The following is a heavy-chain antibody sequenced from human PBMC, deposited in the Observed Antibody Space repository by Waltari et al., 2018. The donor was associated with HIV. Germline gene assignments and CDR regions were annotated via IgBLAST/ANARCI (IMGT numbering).Heavy chain of an antibody. CDR3: ARHVAGYSSGWYNFDY. V-gene: IGHV4-59*08. CDR2: IYYSGST. CDR1: GGSISSYY. J-gene: IGHJ4*02. D-gene: IGHD6-19*01. Sequence: QVQLQESGPGLVKPSETLSLTCTVSGGSISSYYWSWIRQPPGKGLEWIGYIYYSGSTNYNPSLKSRVTISVDTSKNQFSLKLSSVTAADTAVYYCARHVAGYSSGWYNFDYWGQGTLVTVSS.